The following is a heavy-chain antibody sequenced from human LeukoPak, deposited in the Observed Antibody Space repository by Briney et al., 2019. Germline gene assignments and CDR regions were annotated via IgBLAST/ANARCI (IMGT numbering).Heavy chain of an antibody. Sequence: GRSLRLSCAASGFALSSYSMNWVRQAPGKGLEWVSSISSSSSYIYYADSVKGRFTISRDNTKNTVYLQMNSLRADDTAVYYCATFSYAGNAGGSVGPWGQGTLVTVSS. V-gene: IGHV3-21*04. CDR3: ATFSYAGNAGGSVGP. J-gene: IGHJ5*02. CDR1: GFALSSYS. CDR2: ISSSSSYI. D-gene: IGHD4-23*01.